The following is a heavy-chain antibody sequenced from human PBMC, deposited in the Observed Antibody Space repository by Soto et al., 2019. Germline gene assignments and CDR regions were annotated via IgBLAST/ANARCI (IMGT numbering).Heavy chain of an antibody. J-gene: IGHJ3*02. Sequence: EPLSLTCTVSGGSVSSGSYYWSWIRQPPGKGLEWIGYIYYSGSTNYNPSPKSRVTISVDTSKNQFSLKLSSVTAADTAVYYCARDSPSMIDAFDIWGQGKMVTVSS. CDR1: GGSVSSGSYY. CDR2: IYYSGST. V-gene: IGHV4-61*01. D-gene: IGHD3-22*01. CDR3: ARDSPSMIDAFDI.